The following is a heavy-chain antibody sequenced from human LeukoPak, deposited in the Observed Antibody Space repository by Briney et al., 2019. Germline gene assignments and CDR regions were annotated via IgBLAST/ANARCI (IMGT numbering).Heavy chain of an antibody. Sequence: ASVKVSCKASGYTFTGYYMHWVRQAPGQGLEWMGWINPNSGGTNYAQKFQGRVTMTRDTSISTAYMELSRLRSDDTAVYYCARRSIWQLGGGGAFDIWGQGTMVTVSS. CDR1: GYTFTGYY. D-gene: IGHD6-6*01. CDR2: INPNSGGT. J-gene: IGHJ3*02. V-gene: IGHV1-2*02. CDR3: ARRSIWQLGGGGAFDI.